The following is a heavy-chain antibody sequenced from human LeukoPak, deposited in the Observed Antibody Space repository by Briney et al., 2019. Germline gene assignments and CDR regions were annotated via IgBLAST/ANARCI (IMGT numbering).Heavy chain of an antibody. CDR3: ARAKYYYDSSGFIYYFDY. CDR1: GGSISSGGYS. Sequence: SQTLSLTCAVSGGSISSGGYSWSWIRQPPGKGLEWTGYIYHSGSTYYNPSLKSRVTISVDRSKNQFSLKLSSVTAADTAVYYCARAKYYYDSSGFIYYFDYWGQGTLVTVSS. D-gene: IGHD3-22*01. J-gene: IGHJ4*02. V-gene: IGHV4-30-2*01. CDR2: IYHSGST.